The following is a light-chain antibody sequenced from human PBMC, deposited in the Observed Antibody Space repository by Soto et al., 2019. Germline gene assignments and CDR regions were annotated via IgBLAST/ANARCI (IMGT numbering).Light chain of an antibody. Sequence: DIQMTQSPSTRSASVGDRVTITCRASQSISSWLAWYQQKPGKAPKLLIYDASSLESGAPSRFSGSGSGTEFTLTISSLQPDDFATYYCQHYNSYSEAFGQGTKVDIK. CDR3: QHYNSYSEA. V-gene: IGKV1-5*01. CDR2: DAS. CDR1: QSISSW. J-gene: IGKJ1*01.